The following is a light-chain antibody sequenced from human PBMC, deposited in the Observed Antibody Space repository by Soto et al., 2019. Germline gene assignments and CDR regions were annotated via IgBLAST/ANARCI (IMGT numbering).Light chain of an antibody. J-gene: IGKJ5*01. V-gene: IGKV3-20*01. CDR3: QQYGNSPLVT. CDR2: GAS. CDR1: QSVSSSY. Sequence: EIVLTQSPGTQSLSPGERATLSCRASQSVSSSYLAWYQQKPGQAPRLLIYGASSRATGIPDRFSGSGSGTDFTLTISRLEPEDFAVYYCQQYGNSPLVTFGQGTRLEI.